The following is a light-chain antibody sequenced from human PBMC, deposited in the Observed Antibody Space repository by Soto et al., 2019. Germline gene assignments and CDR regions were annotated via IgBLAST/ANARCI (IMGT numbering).Light chain of an antibody. CDR1: QSVNSN. CDR3: QQYNFWPPLT. J-gene: IGKJ4*01. CDR2: DAS. V-gene: IGKV3-15*01. Sequence: EIVMTQSPATLSESPGERATLSCRASQSVNSNLAWYRQKPGQAPRLLISDASTRATGVPARFSGSGSGTEFTLIIGSLQSEDSGIYYCQQYNFWPPLTFGGGTKVEIK.